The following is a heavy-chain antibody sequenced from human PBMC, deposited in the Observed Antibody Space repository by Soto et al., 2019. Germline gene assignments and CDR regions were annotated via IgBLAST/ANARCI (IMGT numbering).Heavy chain of an antibody. CDR2: INVGSGNT. V-gene: IGHV1-3*01. J-gene: IGHJ4*02. CDR3: SRSALTPFDY. D-gene: IGHD6-25*01. CDR1: GYTFSNYA. Sequence: ASVKVSCKASGYTFSNYAIHWVCQAPGQRLECLGWINVGSGNTKYSQKFQGRVTITWDTSASTAYMQLSSLRYEDTAVYYCSRSALTPFDYWGPGTLVTVSS.